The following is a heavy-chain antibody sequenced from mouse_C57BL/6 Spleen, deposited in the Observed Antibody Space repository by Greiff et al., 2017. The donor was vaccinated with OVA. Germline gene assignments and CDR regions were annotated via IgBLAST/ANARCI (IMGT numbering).Heavy chain of an antibody. CDR1: GYSITSGYY. V-gene: IGHV3-6*01. CDR3: AKLLRSYYYAMDY. CDR2: ISYDGSN. D-gene: IGHD1-1*01. J-gene: IGHJ4*01. Sequence: EVKLQESGPGLAKPSQSLSLTCSVTGYSITSGYYWNWIRQFPGNKLEWMGYISYDGSNNYNPSLKNRISITRDTSKNQFFLKLNSVTTEDTATYYCAKLLRSYYYAMDYWGQGTSVTVSS.